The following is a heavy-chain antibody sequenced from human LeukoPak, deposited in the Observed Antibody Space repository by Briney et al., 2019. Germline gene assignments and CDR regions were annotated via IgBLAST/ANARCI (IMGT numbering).Heavy chain of an antibody. CDR3: AKGSAQYCGGDCYSGAARYFFDC. Sequence: GGSLRLSCAVSGFTFSDYWMSWVRQAPGKGLEWVANLEHDGSDKYYVDSVKGRFTISRDNSKNTLYLQMNSLRAEDTAVYYCAKGSAQYCGGDCYSGAARYFFDCWGQGTLVTVSS. D-gene: IGHD2-21*02. J-gene: IGHJ4*02. CDR2: LEHDGSDK. V-gene: IGHV3-7*01. CDR1: GFTFSDYW.